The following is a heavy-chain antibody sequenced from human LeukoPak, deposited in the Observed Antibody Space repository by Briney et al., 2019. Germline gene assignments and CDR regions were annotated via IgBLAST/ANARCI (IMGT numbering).Heavy chain of an antibody. D-gene: IGHD3-10*01. CDR2: ISYDGSNK. Sequence: PGGSLRLSCAAYGFTFSSYAMHWVRQAPGKGLEWVAVISYDGSNKYYADSVKGRFTISRDNSKNTLYLQMNSLRAEDTAVYYCARDQRITMVRGVISTRPFDYWGQGTLVTVSS. V-gene: IGHV3-30*04. CDR1: GFTFSSYA. J-gene: IGHJ4*02. CDR3: ARDQRITMVRGVISTRPFDY.